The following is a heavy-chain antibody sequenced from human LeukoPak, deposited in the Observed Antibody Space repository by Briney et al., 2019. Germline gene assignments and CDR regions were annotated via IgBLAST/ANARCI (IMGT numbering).Heavy chain of an antibody. CDR3: ARDQYYYDSSGYYGAGFDY. J-gene: IGHJ4*02. D-gene: IGHD3-22*01. CDR2: ISSSGSTI. V-gene: IGHV3-48*03. Sequence: PGGSLRLSCAASGFTFSSYEMNWVRQAPGKGLEWVSYISSSGSTIYYADSVKGRFTISRDNAKNSLYLQMNSLRAEDTAVYYCARDQYYYDSSGYYGAGFDYWGQGTLVTVSS. CDR1: GFTFSSYE.